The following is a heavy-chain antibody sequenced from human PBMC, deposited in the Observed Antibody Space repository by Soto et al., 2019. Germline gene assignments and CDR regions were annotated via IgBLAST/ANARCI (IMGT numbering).Heavy chain of an antibody. CDR2: ISYDGSNK. CDR3: AKSHQGVYGDYERENYHDAFDI. J-gene: IGHJ3*02. Sequence: HPGGSLRLSCAASGFTFSSYGMHWVRQAPGKGLEWVAVISYDGSNKYYADSVKGRFTISRDNSKNTLYLQMNSLRAEDTAVYYCAKSHQGVYGDYERENYHDAFDIWGQGTMVTVSS. D-gene: IGHD4-17*01. V-gene: IGHV3-30*18. CDR1: GFTFSSYG.